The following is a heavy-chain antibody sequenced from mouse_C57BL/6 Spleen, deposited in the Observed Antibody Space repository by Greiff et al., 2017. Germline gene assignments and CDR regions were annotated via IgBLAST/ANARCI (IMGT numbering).Heavy chain of an antibody. CDR1: GYTFTDYY. V-gene: IGHV1-26*01. CDR3: ANPDYYGSRQFAY. J-gene: IGHJ3*01. D-gene: IGHD1-1*01. CDR2: INPNNGGT. Sequence: EVQLQQSGPELVKPGASVKISCKASGYTFTDYYMNWVKQSHGKSLEWIGDINPNNGGTSYNQKFKGKATLTVDKSSSTAYMELRSLTSEDSAVYYCANPDYYGSRQFAYWGQGTLVTVSA.